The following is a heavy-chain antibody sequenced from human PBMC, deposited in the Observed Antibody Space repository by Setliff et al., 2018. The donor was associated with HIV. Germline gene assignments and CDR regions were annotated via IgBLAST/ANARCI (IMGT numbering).Heavy chain of an antibody. Sequence: PSETLSLTCTVSGGSISSHYWSWIRQPPGKGLEWIGYIYYSGSTNYNPSLKSRVTISVDTSKNQFSLKLSSVTAADTAVYYCARDLGYSSSSIGGYYFDYWGQGTLVTVSS. CDR1: GGSISSHY. V-gene: IGHV4-59*11. CDR2: IYYSGST. D-gene: IGHD6-6*01. CDR3: ARDLGYSSSSIGGYYFDY. J-gene: IGHJ4*02.